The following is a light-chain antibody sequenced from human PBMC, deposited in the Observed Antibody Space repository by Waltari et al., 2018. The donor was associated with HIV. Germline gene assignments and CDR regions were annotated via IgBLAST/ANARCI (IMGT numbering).Light chain of an antibody. CDR1: SSNTGAGYD. CDR3: QSYDSRLRAVV. Sequence: QSVLTQPPSVSGAPGQRVTISCTGSSSNTGAGYDVHWYQQLPGTAPKLLIYGNNNRPSGVPDRFSGSKSGTSVSLAITGLQAEDEADYFCQSYDSRLRAVVFGGGTKLTVL. V-gene: IGLV1-40*01. J-gene: IGLJ2*01. CDR2: GNN.